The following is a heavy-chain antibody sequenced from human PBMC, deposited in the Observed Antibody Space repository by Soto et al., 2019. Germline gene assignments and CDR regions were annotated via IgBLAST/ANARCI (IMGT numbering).Heavy chain of an antibody. D-gene: IGHD1-26*01. J-gene: IGHJ4*02. CDR2: MQPSSGRT. CDR1: GYSFTSLD. V-gene: IGHV1-8*01. CDR3: ARGVTAGVEY. Sequence: QVQLVQSGAEVREPGASVKVSCKASGYSFTSLDINWVRQTTGQGLEWMGWMQPSSGRTGYAQKFQGRVTMTRDTTINTAYMELSSLTSDDTAFYYCARGVTAGVEYCGQGTLVTDSS.